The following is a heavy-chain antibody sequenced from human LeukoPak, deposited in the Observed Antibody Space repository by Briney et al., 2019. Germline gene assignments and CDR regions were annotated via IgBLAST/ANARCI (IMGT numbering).Heavy chain of an antibody. CDR1: GFTFSFSG. CDR2: ISDDGSRK. J-gene: IGHJ4*02. V-gene: IGHV3-30*18. Sequence: GESLRLSCAASGFTFSFSGMYWVRQAPGKGLEWVAFISDDGSRKYYADSVKGRFTISRDNSKNTLFLQMNSLRTEDTAVYYCAKDRSTTWSFDYWGQGTLVTVSS. CDR3: AKDRSTTWSFDY. D-gene: IGHD6-13*01.